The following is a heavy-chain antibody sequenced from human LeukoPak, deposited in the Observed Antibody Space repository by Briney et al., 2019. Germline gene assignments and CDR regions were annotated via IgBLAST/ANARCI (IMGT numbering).Heavy chain of an antibody. CDR3: ARVSRSSWSFDF. Sequence: SETLSLTCTVSGGPISSNYWTWIRQPPAKSLEWIGYIHYSGSTNHNPSLKSRVTISIDTSKNQFSLKLSSVTAADTAVYYCARVSRSSWSFDFWGQGTLVTVSS. V-gene: IGHV4-59*01. CDR2: IHYSGST. J-gene: IGHJ4*02. D-gene: IGHD6-13*01. CDR1: GGPISSNY.